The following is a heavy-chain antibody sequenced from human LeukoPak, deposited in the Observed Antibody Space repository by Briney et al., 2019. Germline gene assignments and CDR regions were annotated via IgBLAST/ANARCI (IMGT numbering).Heavy chain of an antibody. V-gene: IGHV3-21*01. CDR2: ISSSSSYI. J-gene: IGHJ5*02. D-gene: IGHD3-10*02. CDR3: ARDAGGRYYVPNWFDP. Sequence: GGSLRLSCAASGFTFSSYSMNWVRQAPGKGLEWVSSISSSSSYIYYADLVKGRFTISRDNAKNSLYLQMNSLRAEDTAVYYCARDAGGRYYVPNWFDPWGQGTLVTVSS. CDR1: GFTFSSYS.